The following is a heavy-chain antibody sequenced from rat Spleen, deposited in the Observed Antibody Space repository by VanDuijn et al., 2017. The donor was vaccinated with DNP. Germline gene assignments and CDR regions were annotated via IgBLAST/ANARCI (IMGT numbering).Heavy chain of an antibody. J-gene: IGHJ3*01. CDR2: IWSDGNT. Sequence: QVQLRESGPGLVQPSQTLSLACTVSGFSLTNHHVHWVRQPPGEGLEWVGAIWSDGNTDYNSTLKPRLSISKDTSKSQVFLKMNSLQTEDTATYYCARSPESSYIYFPWAYWGQGTLVTVSS. CDR3: ARSPESSYIYFPWAY. V-gene: IGHV2-13*01. D-gene: IGHD1-2*01. CDR1: GFSLTNHH.